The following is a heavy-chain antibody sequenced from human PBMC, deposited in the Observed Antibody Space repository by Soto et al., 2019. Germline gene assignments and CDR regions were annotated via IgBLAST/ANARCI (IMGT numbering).Heavy chain of an antibody. CDR2: INPSIGTT. D-gene: IGHD1-26*01. J-gene: IGHJ4*02. V-gene: IGHV1-46*01. CDR1: GYIFIHCF. Sequence: QVQLVQSGAEMKQPGASVKLSCQASGYIFIHCFMHWVRQAPGQGLEWMGGINPSIGTTTYAQKFQGRGTVTRDTSTSTGYMELRSPGSGDTAMYYCARSLGETTSLFDYWGQGSLVTVSA. CDR3: ARSLGETTSLFDY.